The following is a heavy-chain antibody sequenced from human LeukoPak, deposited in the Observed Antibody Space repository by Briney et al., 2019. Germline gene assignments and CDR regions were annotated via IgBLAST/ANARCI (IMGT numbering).Heavy chain of an antibody. D-gene: IGHD2-15*01. CDR2: ISGSGGST. Sequence: GGSLRLSCAASGFTFSSYAMSWVRQAPGKGLEWVSAISGSGGSTYYADSVKGRFTISRDNSKNTLYLQMNSLRAEDTAVYYCAKDVIVVVVAATGGFDYWGQGTLVTVSS. V-gene: IGHV3-23*01. J-gene: IGHJ4*02. CDR3: AKDVIVVVVAATGGFDY. CDR1: GFTFSSYA.